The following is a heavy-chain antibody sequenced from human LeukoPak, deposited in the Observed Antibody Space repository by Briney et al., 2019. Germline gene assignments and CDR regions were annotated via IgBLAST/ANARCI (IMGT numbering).Heavy chain of an antibody. CDR2: IYNSGST. J-gene: IGHJ2*01. Sequence: PSETLSLTCTVSGGSISSYYWNWIRQPPGKGLEWIGNIYNSGSTDYNPSLKSRVTISVNLSKNQISLNLSSVTAADTAVYYCARDKGPYWYFDLWGRGTLVTVSS. CDR1: GGSISSYY. V-gene: IGHV4-59*01. CDR3: ARDKGPYWYFDL.